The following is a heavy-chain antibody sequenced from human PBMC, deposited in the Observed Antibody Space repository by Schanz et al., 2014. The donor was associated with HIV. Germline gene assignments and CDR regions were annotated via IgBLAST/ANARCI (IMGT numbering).Heavy chain of an antibody. V-gene: IGHV1-2*02. CDR2: VKPNSGET. CDR1: GYTFTDYF. J-gene: IGHJ3*01. D-gene: IGHD2-2*01. Sequence: QVQLVQSGAEVKKPGASVKVSCKASGYTFTDYFIHWVRQAPGQGLEWMAWVKPNSGETKFAQKFQGRVTMTRHTPTSTAYMELSSLRSDDTAVYYCARMSPSSTSYGDAFDVWGQGTMITVSS. CDR3: ARMSPSSTSYGDAFDV.